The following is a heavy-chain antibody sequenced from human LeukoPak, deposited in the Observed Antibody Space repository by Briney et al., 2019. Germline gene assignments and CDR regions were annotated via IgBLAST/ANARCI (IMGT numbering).Heavy chain of an antibody. V-gene: IGHV1-46*01. D-gene: IGHD3-10*01. CDR2: INPSGGST. Sequence: ASVKVSCKASGYTFTSYYMHWVRRAPGWVRQAPGQGLEWMGIINPSGGSTIYAQKFQGRVTMTRDTSTSTVYMELSSLTSEDTALSYCARGSSGSGSNWGQGTLVTVSS. J-gene: IGHJ4*02. CDR3: ARGSSGSGSN. CDR1: GYTFTSYY.